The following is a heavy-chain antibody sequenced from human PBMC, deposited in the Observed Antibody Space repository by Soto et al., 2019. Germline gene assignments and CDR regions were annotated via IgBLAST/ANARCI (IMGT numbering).Heavy chain of an antibody. J-gene: IGHJ4*02. Sequence: GGSLRLSCAASGFTFSSYWMHWVRQAPGKGLVWVSRINSDGSSTSYADSVKGRFTISRDNAKNTLYLQMNSLRAEDTAVYYCASFAYGWYFDYWGQGALVTVSS. D-gene: IGHD6-19*01. CDR1: GFTFSSYW. CDR2: INSDGSST. CDR3: ASFAYGWYFDY. V-gene: IGHV3-74*01.